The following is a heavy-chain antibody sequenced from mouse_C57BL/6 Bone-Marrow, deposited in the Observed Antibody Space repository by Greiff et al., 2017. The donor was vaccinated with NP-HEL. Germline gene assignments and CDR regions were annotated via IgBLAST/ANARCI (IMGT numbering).Heavy chain of an antibody. D-gene: IGHD1-1*01. CDR2: IHPNSGST. CDR3: AWGSSSWYFDV. CDR1: GYTFTSYW. J-gene: IGHJ1*03. V-gene: IGHV1-64*01. Sequence: QVQLQQPGAELVKPGASVKLSCTASGYTFTSYWMHWVKQRPGQGLEWIGMIHPNSGSTNYNEKFKSKATLTVDKSSSTAYMQLSSLTSEGSAVYYCAWGSSSWYFDVWGTGTTVAVSS.